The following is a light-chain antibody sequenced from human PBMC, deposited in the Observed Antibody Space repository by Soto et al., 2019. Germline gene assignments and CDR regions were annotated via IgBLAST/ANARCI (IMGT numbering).Light chain of an antibody. CDR1: QSVSSS. CDR3: HQYSNRYT. CDR2: GAS. V-gene: IGKV3D-15*01. J-gene: IGKJ2*01. Sequence: EIVMTQSPATLSVSPGERATLSCRASQSVSSSLAWYQHKPGQAPRLLIYGASIRATGIPGRFSGIGSGTEFTLTISSLQSEDFAAYYCHQYSNRYTFGQGTKLEIK.